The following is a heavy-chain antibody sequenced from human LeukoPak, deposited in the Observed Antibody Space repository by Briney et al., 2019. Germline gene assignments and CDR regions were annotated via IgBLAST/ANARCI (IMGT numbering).Heavy chain of an antibody. V-gene: IGHV1-69*04. CDR3: ARDTPLAYCGGDCYPLGGY. J-gene: IGHJ4*02. D-gene: IGHD2-21*02. Sequence: GASVKVSCKASGGTFSSYAISWVRQAPGQGLEWMGRIIPILGIAQKFQGRVTITADKSTSTAYMELSSLRSEDTAVYYCARDTPLAYCGGDCYPLGGYWGQGTLVTVSS. CDR2: IIPILGI. CDR1: GGTFSSYA.